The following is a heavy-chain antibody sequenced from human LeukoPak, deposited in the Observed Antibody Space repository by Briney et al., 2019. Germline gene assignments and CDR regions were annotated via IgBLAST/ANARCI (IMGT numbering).Heavy chain of an antibody. CDR2: INWDGGST. Sequence: PGGSLRLSRGGSGFIFHDHGMSWVRHVAGKGLEWVSGINWDGGSTGYADSVKGRFTISRDNAKKSLYLQMNSLRAEDTALYYCAGGDRNGWYFDFWGQGTLVTVSS. J-gene: IGHJ4*02. D-gene: IGHD6-19*01. CDR1: GFIFHDHG. CDR3: AGGDRNGWYFDF. V-gene: IGHV3-20*04.